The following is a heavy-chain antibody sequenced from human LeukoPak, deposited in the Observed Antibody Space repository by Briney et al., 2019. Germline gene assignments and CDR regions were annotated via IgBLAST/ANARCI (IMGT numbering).Heavy chain of an antibody. CDR2: IYHSGST. CDR1: GSSISSAYY. D-gene: IGHD1-20*01. J-gene: IGHJ4*02. Sequence: SETLSLTCAVSGSSISSAYYWGWIRQPPGKGLEWIGSIYHSGSTYYNPSLKSRVTISVDTSKNQFSLKLSSVTAADTAVCYCAGGDNWNVRIWGQGTLVTVSS. CDR3: AGGDNWNVRI. V-gene: IGHV4-38-2*01.